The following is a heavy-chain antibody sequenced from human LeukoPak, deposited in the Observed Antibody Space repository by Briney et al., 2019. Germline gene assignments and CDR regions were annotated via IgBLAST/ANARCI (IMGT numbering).Heavy chain of an antibody. CDR1: EFTFSSYG. Sequence: PGGSLRLSCAASEFTFSSYGMSWVRQAPGKGLEWVSSISGSGGSTQYADSVQGRFAISRDNSKNTLYLQMNSLRVEDTALYHCARNSNPFHSGSYYAYWGQGTLVTVSS. V-gene: IGHV3-23*01. J-gene: IGHJ4*02. CDR2: ISGSGGST. D-gene: IGHD1-26*01. CDR3: ARNSNPFHSGSYYAY.